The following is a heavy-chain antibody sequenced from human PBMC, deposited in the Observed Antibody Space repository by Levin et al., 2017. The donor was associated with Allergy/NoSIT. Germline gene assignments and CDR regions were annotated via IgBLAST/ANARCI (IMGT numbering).Heavy chain of an antibody. CDR3: ARFSGSYDAFDI. J-gene: IGHJ3*02. V-gene: IGHV5-10-1*01. CDR1: GYSFTSYW. D-gene: IGHD1-26*01. Sequence: KVSCKGSGYSFTSYWISWVRQMPGKGLEWMGRIDPSDSYTNYSPSFQGHVTISADKSISTAYLQWSSLKASDTAMYYCARFSGSYDAFDIWGQGTMVTVSS. CDR2: IDPSDSYT.